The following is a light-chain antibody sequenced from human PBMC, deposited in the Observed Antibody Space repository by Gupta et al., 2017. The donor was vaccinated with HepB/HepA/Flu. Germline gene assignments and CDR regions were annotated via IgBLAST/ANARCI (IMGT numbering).Light chain of an antibody. CDR1: QSVLTN. Sequence: EIIMTQSPAPLSVSPGERVTLSCRASQSVLTNLAWFQQKPGQPPRLLIFGASTRATDTPARFSGSGSGTEFTLTISSLQSEDFGVYFCHHYNNWPKSFGQGTKVAI. CDR2: GAS. CDR3: HHYNNWPKS. J-gene: IGKJ1*01. V-gene: IGKV3-15*01.